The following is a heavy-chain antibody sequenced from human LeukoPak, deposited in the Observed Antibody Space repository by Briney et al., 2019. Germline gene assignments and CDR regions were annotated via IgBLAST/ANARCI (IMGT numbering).Heavy chain of an antibody. Sequence: GGSLRLSCAASGFTFSSYAMHWVRQAPGKGLEWVAVISYDGSNKYYADSVKGRFTISRDNSKNTLYLQMNSLRAEDTAVYYCARDDTAMVGSNPHFDYWGQGTLVTVSS. CDR3: ARDDTAMVGSNPHFDY. CDR1: GFTFSSYA. J-gene: IGHJ4*02. D-gene: IGHD5-18*01. V-gene: IGHV3-30-3*01. CDR2: ISYDGSNK.